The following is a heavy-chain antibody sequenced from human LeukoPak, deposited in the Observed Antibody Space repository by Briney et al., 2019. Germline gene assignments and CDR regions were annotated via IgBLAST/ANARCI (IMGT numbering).Heavy chain of an antibody. CDR3: ARGALNYYDSSGYYYYYYYMDV. Sequence: SETLSLTCTVSGGSISSYYWSWIRQPAGKGLEWIGRIYTSGSTNYNPSLTSRVTMSVDTSKNQFSLKLSSVTAADTAVYYCARGALNYYDSSGYYYYYYYMDVWGKGTTVTISS. V-gene: IGHV4-4*07. D-gene: IGHD3-22*01. CDR2: IYTSGST. J-gene: IGHJ6*03. CDR1: GGSISSYY.